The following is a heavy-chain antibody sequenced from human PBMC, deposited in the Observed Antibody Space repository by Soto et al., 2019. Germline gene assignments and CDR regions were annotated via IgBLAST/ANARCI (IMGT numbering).Heavy chain of an antibody. CDR1: GYRFTSYW. CDR3: ATLIAHKEPSSSRPNSPWFDP. CDR2: IYPGDSDT. Sequence: GESLKISCKGSGYRFTSYWIGWVRQMPGRGLEWVGIIYPGDSDTQYSPSFEGQVTISADKSISTAYLQWNSLQASDTAIYYCATLIAHKEPSSSRPNSPWFDPWGQGTLVTVSS. D-gene: IGHD1-1*01. J-gene: IGHJ5*02. V-gene: IGHV5-51*01.